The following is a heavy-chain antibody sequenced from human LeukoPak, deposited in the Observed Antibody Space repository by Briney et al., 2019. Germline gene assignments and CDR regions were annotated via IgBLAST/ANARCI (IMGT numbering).Heavy chain of an antibody. D-gene: IGHD6-19*01. CDR3: ARDDPRYSSGSDAFDI. Sequence: GGSLRLSCAASGFTFSSYSMNWVRQAPGKGLEWVSSISSRSSYIYYADSVKGRFTISRDNAKNSLYLQMSSLRAEDTAVYYCARDDPRYSSGSDAFDIWGQGTMVTVSS. J-gene: IGHJ3*02. V-gene: IGHV3-21*01. CDR1: GFTFSSYS. CDR2: ISSRSSYI.